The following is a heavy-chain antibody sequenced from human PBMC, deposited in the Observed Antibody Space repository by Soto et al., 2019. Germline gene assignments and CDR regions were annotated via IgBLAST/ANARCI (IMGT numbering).Heavy chain of an antibody. Sequence: SVKVSCKASGGTFSSYAISWVRQAPGQGLEWMGGIIPIFGTANYAQKLQGRVTITANESTSTAYMELSSLRSEDTAVYYCARDLEMATIADYYYYGMDVWGQGTTVTVSS. CDR1: GGTFSSYA. V-gene: IGHV1-69*13. CDR3: ARDLEMATIADYYYYGMDV. D-gene: IGHD5-12*01. J-gene: IGHJ6*02. CDR2: IIPIFGTA.